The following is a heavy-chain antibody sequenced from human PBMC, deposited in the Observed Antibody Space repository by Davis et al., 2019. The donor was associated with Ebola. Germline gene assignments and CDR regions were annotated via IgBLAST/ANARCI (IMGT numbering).Heavy chain of an antibody. J-gene: IGHJ4*02. Sequence: ASVKVSCKASGYTITNYGITWVRQAPGQGLEWMGWINPHNNNTNYAQNVQGRVTMTTDTSTSTAYMEVGSLTSDDTAVYYCARAQFPTTSDHWGPGTLVTVSS. CDR2: INPHNNNT. V-gene: IGHV1-18*04. D-gene: IGHD1-1*01. CDR1: GYTITNYG. CDR3: ARAQFPTTSDH.